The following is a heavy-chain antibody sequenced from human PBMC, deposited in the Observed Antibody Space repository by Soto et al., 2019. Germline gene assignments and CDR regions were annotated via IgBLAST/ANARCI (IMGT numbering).Heavy chain of an antibody. CDR3: AREAPGYCSSTSCYTGDYYYGMDV. CDR2: INHSGST. V-gene: IGHV4-34*01. J-gene: IGHJ6*02. Sequence: LSLTCAVYGGSFSGYYWSWIRQPPGKGLEWIGEINHSGSTNYNPSLKSRVTISVDTSKNQFSLKLSSVTAADTAVYYCAREAPGYCSSTSCYTGDYYYGMDVWGQGTTVTVS. D-gene: IGHD2-2*02. CDR1: GGSFSGYY.